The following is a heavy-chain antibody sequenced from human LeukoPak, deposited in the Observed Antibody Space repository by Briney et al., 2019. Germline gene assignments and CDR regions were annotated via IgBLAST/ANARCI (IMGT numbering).Heavy chain of an antibody. CDR1: GFTFSSYS. V-gene: IGHV3-48*04. J-gene: IGHJ4*02. CDR3: ARGDWVVYFDY. Sequence: GGSLRLSCAASGFTFSSYSMNWVRQAPGKGLEWVSYISSSSSTIYYADSVKGRFTISRDNAKNSLYLQMNSLRAEDTAVYYCARGDWVVYFDYWGQGTLVTVSS. CDR2: ISSSSSTI. D-gene: IGHD3/OR15-3a*01.